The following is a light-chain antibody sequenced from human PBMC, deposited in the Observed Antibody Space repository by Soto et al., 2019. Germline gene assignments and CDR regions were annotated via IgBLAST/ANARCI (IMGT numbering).Light chain of an antibody. CDR3: MQNVQLRT. Sequence: IVMTQTPLSLSVTPGQTASISCKTSQSLLHSDGRTYLDWYLQKPGQPPQFLIYEVSQRFAGLPDVFNVRGLVTYVTMKISRVEAEDVGVYYCMQNVQLRTFGPGTKVEIK. J-gene: IGKJ1*01. CDR1: QSLLHSDGRTY. V-gene: IGKV2D-29*01. CDR2: EVS.